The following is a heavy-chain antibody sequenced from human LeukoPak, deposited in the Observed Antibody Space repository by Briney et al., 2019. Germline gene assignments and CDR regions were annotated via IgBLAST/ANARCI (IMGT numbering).Heavy chain of an antibody. Sequence: SETVSLTCTVGGCAISSYYWSWIRQPPGKGLEVIGYIYSIGSTNYNPSLKNRVTISVDTCNNQFSLKLSSVPAADTAVYYCPRRYEGAPGPREHWFDPWGQGPLVTVSS. CDR1: GCAISSYY. V-gene: IGHV4-4*09. CDR3: PRRYEGAPGPREHWFDP. J-gene: IGHJ5*02. D-gene: IGHD1-26*01. CDR2: IYSIGST.